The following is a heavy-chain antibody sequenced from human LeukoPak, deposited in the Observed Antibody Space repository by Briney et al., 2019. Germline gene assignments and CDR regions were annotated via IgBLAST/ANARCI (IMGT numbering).Heavy chain of an antibody. CDR3: ARVSRWGLNHNPHY. D-gene: IGHD7-27*01. CDR2: ISGSGGST. V-gene: IGHV3-23*01. Sequence: GASLRLSCAASGFTFSSYAMSWVRQAPGKGLEWVSAISGSGGSTYYADSVKGRFTISRDNSKNTLYLQMNSLRAEDTAVYYCARVSRWGLNHNPHYWGQGALVTVSS. CDR1: GFTFSSYA. J-gene: IGHJ4*02.